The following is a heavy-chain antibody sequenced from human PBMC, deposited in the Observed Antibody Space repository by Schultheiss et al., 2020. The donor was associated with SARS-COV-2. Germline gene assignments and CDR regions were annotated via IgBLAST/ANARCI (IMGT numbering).Heavy chain of an antibody. CDR1: GFTFSSYA. CDR3: ARDAVACSSTSCPSDWGYYYYMDV. Sequence: GGSLRLSCAASGFTFSSYAMHWVRQAPGKGLEWVAVISYDGSNKYYADSVKGRFTISRDNSKNTLYLQMNSLRAEDTAVYYCARDAVACSSTSCPSDWGYYYYMDVWGKGTTVTVSS. V-gene: IGHV3-30*04. D-gene: IGHD2-2*01. J-gene: IGHJ6*03. CDR2: ISYDGSNK.